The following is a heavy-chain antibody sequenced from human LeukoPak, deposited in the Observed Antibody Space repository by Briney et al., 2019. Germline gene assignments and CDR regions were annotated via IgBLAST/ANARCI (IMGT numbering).Heavy chain of an antibody. Sequence: GGSLRLSCAASGFTFSSYGMHWARQAPGKGLEWMTVVSHDGNNQFYADSVKGRFTISRDNSKNMVYLQMNSLRVEDTAVYYCAREDYYGSGSYPVDWGQGTLVTVSS. CDR3: AREDYYGSGSYPVD. V-gene: IGHV3-30*03. CDR1: GFTFSSYG. CDR2: VSHDGNNQ. J-gene: IGHJ4*02. D-gene: IGHD3-10*01.